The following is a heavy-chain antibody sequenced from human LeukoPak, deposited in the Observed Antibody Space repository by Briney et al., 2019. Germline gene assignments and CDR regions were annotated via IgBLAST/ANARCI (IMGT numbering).Heavy chain of an antibody. CDR1: GGSISSYH. CDR2: IYTSGST. CDR3: ARGPWDDFWSGYYMY. V-gene: IGHV4-4*07. J-gene: IGHJ4*02. Sequence: SETLSLTCTVSGGSISSYHWSWIRQPAGKGLEWIGRIYTSGSTNYNPSLKSRVTMSVDTSKNQFSLKLSSVTAADTAVYYCARGPWDDFWSGYYMYWGQGTLVTVSS. D-gene: IGHD3-3*01.